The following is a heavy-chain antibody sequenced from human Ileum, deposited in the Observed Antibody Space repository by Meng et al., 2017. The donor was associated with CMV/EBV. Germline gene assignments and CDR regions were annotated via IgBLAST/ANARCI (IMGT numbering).Heavy chain of an antibody. CDR2: IHTSGTT. D-gene: IGHD3/OR15-3a*01. J-gene: IGHJ2*01. V-gene: IGHV4-61*02. Sequence: QLHESDPRMLKHPQTRPLNGTVAGDSINSGSYYYTWIRQPAGKGLEWIGRIHTSGTTHYNPSLRSLITISVDTSKNQFSLTLSSVTAADTAVYFCAGRRRDWGSGEGYFDLWGRGTLVTVSS. CDR3: AGRRRDWGSGEGYFDL. CDR1: GDSINSGSYY.